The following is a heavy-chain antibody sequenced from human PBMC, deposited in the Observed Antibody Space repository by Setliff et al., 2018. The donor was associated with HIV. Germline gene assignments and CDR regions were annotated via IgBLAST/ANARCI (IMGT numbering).Heavy chain of an antibody. CDR3: ARGSTDYYYNSVYSELDH. CDR1: GVTFRNYD. J-gene: IGHJ4*02. CDR2: IGTVGDT. Sequence: GGSLRLSCAVSGVTFRNYDMHWVRQAPGKGLEWVSGIGTVGDTYYPDSVKGRFTISREDAKDSLYLQMNSLRAGDTAVYYCARGSTDYYYNSVYSELDHWGRGTLVTVSS. V-gene: IGHV3-13*01. D-gene: IGHD3-22*01.